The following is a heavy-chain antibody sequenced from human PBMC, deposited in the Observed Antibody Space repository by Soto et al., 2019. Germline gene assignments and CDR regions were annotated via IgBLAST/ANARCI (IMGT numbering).Heavy chain of an antibody. D-gene: IGHD3-22*01. CDR2: IYQSGST. V-gene: IGHV4-30-2*01. J-gene: IGHJ4*02. CDR3: ARDSDGSCYAFDY. CDR1: GCSISSDGYS. Sequence: PSGTLSLTCAVSGCSISSDGYSWSWLRQPPGQGLEGIGYIYQSGSTDYNPSLKSRVTISVDRYKNHFTLKLSSVSSADTAVSYCARDSDGSCYAFDYWGQGTLVTVSS.